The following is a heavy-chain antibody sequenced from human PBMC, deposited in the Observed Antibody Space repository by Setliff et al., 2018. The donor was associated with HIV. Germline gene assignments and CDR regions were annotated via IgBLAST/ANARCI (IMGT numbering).Heavy chain of an antibody. CDR2: IYYSGTT. CDR1: GGSISSSSYY. V-gene: IGHV4-39*07. D-gene: IGHD2-2*01. J-gene: IGHJ6*02. CDR3: ARGRSCSSSSCYLVYYYYYGMDV. Sequence: PSETLSLTCTVSGGSISSSSYYWGWIRQPPGKGLEWIGSIYYSGTTYYNPSLKSRITISVDTSKNQFSLKVNSVTAADTAVYYCARGRSCSSSSCYLVYYYYYGMDVWGHGSTVTVSS.